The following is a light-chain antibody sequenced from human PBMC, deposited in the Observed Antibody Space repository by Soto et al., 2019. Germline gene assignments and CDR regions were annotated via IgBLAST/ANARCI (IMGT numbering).Light chain of an antibody. CDR2: GNS. J-gene: IGLJ1*01. CDR3: QSYDSSLSGYV. CDR1: SSNIGANYD. V-gene: IGLV1-40*01. Sequence: QSVLTQPPSVSGAPGQRVIISCSGSSSNIGANYDVHWYQQLPGTAPKFLIYGNSNRPSGVPDRFSGSKSGTSASLAITGLQAEDEADYYCQSYDSSLSGYVFGTGTKLTVL.